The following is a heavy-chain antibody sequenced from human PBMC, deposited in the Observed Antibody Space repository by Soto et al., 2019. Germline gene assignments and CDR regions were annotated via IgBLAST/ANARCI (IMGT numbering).Heavy chain of an antibody. CDR3: ARENYFDY. CDR1: GFTFNSYW. CDR2: IKQDGSEK. J-gene: IGHJ4*02. V-gene: IGHV3-7*04. Sequence: EVQLVESGGGLVQPGGSLRLSCSASGFTFNSYWMGWLRQFPGKGLEWVANIKQDGSEKNYVDSVKGRFTTSRDNAKKSLYLQMNFLRADDTAVYYCARENYFDYWGQGTLVTVSS.